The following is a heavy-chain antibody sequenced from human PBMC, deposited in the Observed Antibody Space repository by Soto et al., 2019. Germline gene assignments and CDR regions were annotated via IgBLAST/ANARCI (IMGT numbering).Heavy chain of an antibody. J-gene: IGHJ4*02. CDR1: GFTFSSYA. V-gene: IGHV3-23*01. Sequence: EVQLLESGGGLVQPGGSLRLSCAASGFTFSSYAMSWVRQAPGKGLEWVSAISGSGGSTYYADSVKGRFTISRDNSKNTLYRQMNSLRAEDTAVYYCAFGSSGPYYFDYWGQGTLVTVSS. CDR2: ISGSGGST. CDR3: AFGSSGPYYFDY. D-gene: IGHD3-22*01.